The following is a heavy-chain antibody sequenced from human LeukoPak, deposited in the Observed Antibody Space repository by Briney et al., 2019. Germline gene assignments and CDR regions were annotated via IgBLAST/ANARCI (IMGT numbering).Heavy chain of an antibody. CDR3: AKDRASGSGSYSYRGFDY. CDR1: GFTFSNYA. J-gene: IGHJ4*02. Sequence: LGGSLRLSCAASGFTFSNYAMSWVRQAPGRGLEWVSAISGSGDYTNYADSVKGRFTISRDNSKNTLYLQMNSLRAEDTAVYYCAKDRASGSGSYSYRGFDYWGQGTLVTVSS. V-gene: IGHV3-23*01. CDR2: ISGSGDYT. D-gene: IGHD6-19*01.